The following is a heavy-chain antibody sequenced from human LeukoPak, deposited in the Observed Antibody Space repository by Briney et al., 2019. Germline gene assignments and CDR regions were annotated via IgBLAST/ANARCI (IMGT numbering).Heavy chain of an antibody. V-gene: IGHV3-30*02. J-gene: IGHJ3*02. CDR2: IRYDGSNK. CDR3: AKAQRGSSYAFDI. D-gene: IGHD1-26*01. CDR1: GFTFSSYG. Sequence: GGSLSLSCVASGFTFSSYGMHWVRQAPGKGLEWVAFIRYDGSNKYYADSVKGRFTISRDNSKNTLYLQMNSLRAEDTAVYYCAKAQRGSSYAFDIWGQGTMVTVSS.